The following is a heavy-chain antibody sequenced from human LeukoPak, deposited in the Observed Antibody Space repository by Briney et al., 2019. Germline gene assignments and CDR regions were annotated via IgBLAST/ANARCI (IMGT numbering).Heavy chain of an antibody. CDR3: ARDPDNSYYYDSSGYYGFDY. CDR1: GFTFSSYG. V-gene: IGHV3-30*03. CDR2: ISYDGSNK. D-gene: IGHD3-22*01. J-gene: IGHJ4*02. Sequence: GRSLRLSCAASGFTFSSYGMHWVRQAPGKGLEWVAVISYDGSNKYYADSVKGRFTISRDNSKNTLYLQMNSLRDEDTAVYYCARDPDNSYYYDSSGYYGFDYWGQGTLVTVSS.